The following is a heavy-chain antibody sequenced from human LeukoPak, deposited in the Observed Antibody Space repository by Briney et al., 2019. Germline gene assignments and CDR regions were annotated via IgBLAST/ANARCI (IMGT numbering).Heavy chain of an antibody. D-gene: IGHD3-3*01. CDR2: IYTSGST. V-gene: IGHV4-4*09. CDR1: GYSISSDYY. J-gene: IGHJ3*02. Sequence: SETLSLTCTVSGYSISSDYYWGWIRQPPGKGLEWIGYIYTSGSTNYNPSLKSRVTISVDTSKDQFSLKLSSVTAADTAVYYCARLTRFSDYDFWSDQRSQDAFDIWGQGTMVTVSS. CDR3: ARLTRFSDYDFWSDQRSQDAFDI.